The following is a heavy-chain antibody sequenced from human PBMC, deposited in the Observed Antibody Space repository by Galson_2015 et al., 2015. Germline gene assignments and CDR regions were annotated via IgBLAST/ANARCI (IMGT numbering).Heavy chain of an antibody. D-gene: IGHD4-11*01. Sequence: SVKVSCKASGYTFTGYYMHWVRQAPGQGLEWMGWINPNSGGTNYAQKFQGWVTMTRDTSISTAYMELSRLRSDDTAVYYCARQKGFSNRNYYYYYGMDVWGQGTTVTVSS. CDR2: INPNSGGT. J-gene: IGHJ6*02. V-gene: IGHV1-2*04. CDR1: GYTFTGYY. CDR3: ARQKGFSNRNYYYYYGMDV.